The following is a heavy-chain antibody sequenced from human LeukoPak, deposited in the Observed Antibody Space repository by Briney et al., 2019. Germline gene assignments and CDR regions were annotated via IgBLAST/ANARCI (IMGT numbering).Heavy chain of an antibody. CDR1: GFTFDDYT. J-gene: IGHJ4*02. V-gene: IGHV3-7*01. CDR2: IKQDGSEK. CDR3: ARDRHYGSGSYNFDF. Sequence: GGSLRLSCAASGFTFDDYTMHWVRQAPGKGLEWVANIKQDGSEKYYVDSVKGRFTISRDNAKNSLYLQMNSLRAEDTAVYYCARDRHYGSGSYNFDFWGQGTLVTVSS. D-gene: IGHD3-10*01.